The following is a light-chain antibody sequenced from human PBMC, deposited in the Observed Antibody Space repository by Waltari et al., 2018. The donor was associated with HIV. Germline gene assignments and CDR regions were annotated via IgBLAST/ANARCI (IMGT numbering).Light chain of an antibody. CDR1: SSNIGSNT. CDR2: SNT. CDR3: AAWDDSLNGYL. J-gene: IGLJ1*01. Sequence: QSVLTQPPSASGTPGQRVASPCSGSSSNIGSNTVHWYQQLPGTAPKLLIYSNTQRPSGVPDRFSGSKSGTSASLAISGLQSEDEADYYCAAWDDSLNGYLFGTGTKVTVL. V-gene: IGLV1-44*01.